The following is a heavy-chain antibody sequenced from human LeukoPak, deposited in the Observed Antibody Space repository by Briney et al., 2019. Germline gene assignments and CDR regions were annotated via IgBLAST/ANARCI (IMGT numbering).Heavy chain of an antibody. Sequence: GGSPRLSCAASGFTFSSYGMHWVRQAPGKGLEWGAVIWYDGSNKYYADSVKGRFTISRDNSKNTLFLQMNSLRAEDTAVYYCARDRTMATITPLDYWGQGTLVTVSS. CDR3: ARDRTMATITPLDY. D-gene: IGHD5-12*01. CDR2: IWYDGSNK. CDR1: GFTFSSYG. V-gene: IGHV3-33*01. J-gene: IGHJ4*02.